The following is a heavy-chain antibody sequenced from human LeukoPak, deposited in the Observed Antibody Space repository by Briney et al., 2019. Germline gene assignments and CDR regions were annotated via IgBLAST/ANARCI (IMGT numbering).Heavy chain of an antibody. J-gene: IGHJ6*02. V-gene: IGHV4-61*02. D-gene: IGHD3-22*01. CDR3: ARGQTYYYDSSGYYYYYYYYYGMDV. CDR2: ICTSGST. CDR1: GGSISSGSDY. Sequence: PSQTLSLTCTVSGGSISSGSDYWSWIRQPAGKGLEWIGRICTSGSTNYNPSLKSRVTISVDTSKNQFSLKLSSVTAADTAVYYCARGQTYYYDSSGYYYYYYYYYGMDVWGQGTTVTVSS.